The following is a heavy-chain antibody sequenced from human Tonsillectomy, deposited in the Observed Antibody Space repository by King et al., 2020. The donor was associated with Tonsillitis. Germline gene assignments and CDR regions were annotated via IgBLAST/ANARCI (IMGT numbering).Heavy chain of an antibody. CDR1: GYTFTGHY. J-gene: IGHJ4*02. CDR2: IHPNGGGT. CDR3: ARGYIWGSY. D-gene: IGHD3-16*01. Sequence: QLVQSGAEVKKPGASVKVSCKTSGYTFTGHYMFWVRQAPGQGLEWMGWIHPNGGGTNYAQKFQGRITMTRDKSISTAYMELSRLRSDDTAVYYCARGYIWGSYWGQGTLVTVSS. V-gene: IGHV1-2*02.